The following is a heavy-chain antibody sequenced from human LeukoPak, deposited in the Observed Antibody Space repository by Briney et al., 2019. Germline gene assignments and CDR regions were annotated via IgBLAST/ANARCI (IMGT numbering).Heavy chain of an antibody. CDR2: IDPSDSYT. D-gene: IGHD2-15*01. CDR3: ARQDLGQYCSGGSCYMDY. V-gene: IGHV5-10-1*01. Sequence: GESLRISCKGSGYSFTSYWISWVRQMPGKGLEWMGRIDPSDSYTNYSPSFQGHVTISADKSISTAYLQWSSLTASDTAMYYCARQDLGQYCSGGSCYMDYWGQGTLVTVSS. J-gene: IGHJ4*02. CDR1: GYSFTSYW.